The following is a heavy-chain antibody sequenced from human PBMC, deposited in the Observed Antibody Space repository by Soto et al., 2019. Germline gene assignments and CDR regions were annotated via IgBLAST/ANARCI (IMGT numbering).Heavy chain of an antibody. Sequence: QVQLQESGPGLVKPSQTLSLTCTVSGGSISSGDYYWSWIRQPPGKGLEWIGFIYYSGSTYYNPSLKRRVTISVDTSKNQFALKLSSVTAADTAVYYCAREVTGTTAFDYWGQGTLVTVSS. CDR2: IYYSGST. J-gene: IGHJ4*02. CDR1: GGSISSGDYY. V-gene: IGHV4-30-4*01. CDR3: AREVTGTTAFDY. D-gene: IGHD1-7*01.